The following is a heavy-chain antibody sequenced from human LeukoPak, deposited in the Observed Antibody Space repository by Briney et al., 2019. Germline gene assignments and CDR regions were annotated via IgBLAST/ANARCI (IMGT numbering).Heavy chain of an antibody. CDR3: ARAYDFWSGPGGY. J-gene: IGHJ4*02. D-gene: IGHD3-3*01. V-gene: IGHV3-48*01. Sequence: GGSLRLSCGGSGFTFKSFSMHWVRQAPGKGLEWVSDISSNSGIKSYADSVKGRFTISRDNAKNSLYPQMNSLRAEDTAVYYCARAYDFWSGPGGYWGQGTLVTVSS. CDR1: GFTFKSFS. CDR2: ISSNSGIK.